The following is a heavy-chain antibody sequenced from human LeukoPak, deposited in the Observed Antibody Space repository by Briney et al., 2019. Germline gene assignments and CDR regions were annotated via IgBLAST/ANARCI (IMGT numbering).Heavy chain of an antibody. CDR2: IYPGDSDT. V-gene: IGHV5-51*01. Sequence: PGESLKISCKGSGYSFTSYWIGWVRQMPGKGLGWMGIIYPGDSDTRYSPSFQGQVTISADKSISTAYLQWSSLKASDTAMYYCARHPPRPYSSSWYYFDNWGQGTLVTVSS. CDR1: GYSFTSYW. J-gene: IGHJ4*02. D-gene: IGHD6-13*01. CDR3: ARHPPRPYSSSWYYFDN.